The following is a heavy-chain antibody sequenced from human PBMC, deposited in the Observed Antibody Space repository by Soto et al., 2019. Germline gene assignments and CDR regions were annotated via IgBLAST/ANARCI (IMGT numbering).Heavy chain of an antibody. CDR2: IYTSGST. D-gene: IGHD6-6*01. CDR3: ASQLVRVAPWFDP. J-gene: IGHJ5*02. CDR1: GGSISSYY. Sequence: QVQLQESGPGLVKPSETLSLTCTVSGGSISSYYWSWIRQPAGKGLEWIGRIYTSGSTNYNPSLKGRVTMSVDTSKNQCSLKLSSVTAADTAVYYCASQLVRVAPWFDPWGQGTLVTVSS. V-gene: IGHV4-4*07.